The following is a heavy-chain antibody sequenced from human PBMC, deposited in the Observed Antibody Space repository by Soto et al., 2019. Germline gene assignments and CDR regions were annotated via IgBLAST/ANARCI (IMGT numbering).Heavy chain of an antibody. CDR1: GGSISSRDYY. CDR3: ARLSTDWLNALDV. CDR2: VHYSGTT. D-gene: IGHD3-9*01. Sequence: QPQLQESGPGLVKPSETLSLTCIVSGGSISSRDYYWACIRQPPGQGLEWIATVHYSGTTFYNPSLKSRATISAETSKNQFSLRLISVTAADTAVYYCARLSTDWLNALDVWGQGTMVTVSS. J-gene: IGHJ3*01. V-gene: IGHV4-39*01.